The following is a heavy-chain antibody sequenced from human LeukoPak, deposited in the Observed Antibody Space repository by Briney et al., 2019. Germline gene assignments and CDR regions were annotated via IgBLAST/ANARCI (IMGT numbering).Heavy chain of an antibody. D-gene: IGHD3-10*02. CDR2: ISSSGSTI. Sequence: GGSLRLSCAASGFTFSSYEMNWVRQAPGKGLEWVSYISSSGSTIYYADSVKGRFTISRDNAKNSLYLQMSSLRAEDTAVYYCAELGITMIGDVWGKGTTVTISS. CDR1: GFTFSSYE. J-gene: IGHJ6*04. V-gene: IGHV3-48*03. CDR3: AELGITMIGDV.